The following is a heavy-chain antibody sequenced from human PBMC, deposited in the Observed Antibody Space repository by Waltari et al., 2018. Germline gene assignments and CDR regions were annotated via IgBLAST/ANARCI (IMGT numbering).Heavy chain of an antibody. V-gene: IGHV3-74*01. D-gene: IGHD3-16*02. J-gene: IGHJ4*02. CDR1: GFTLSPYW. Sequence: EVQLVEAGGGLFQPGGPVRLSCVGSGFTLSPYWIHWVRQAPGKGLVWVSRINADGSTTNYADSVKGRFTISRDNAKNTAYLQINSLRAEDTAVYYCARALYYLPDYWGQGTLVTVSS. CDR3: ARALYYLPDY. CDR2: INADGSTT.